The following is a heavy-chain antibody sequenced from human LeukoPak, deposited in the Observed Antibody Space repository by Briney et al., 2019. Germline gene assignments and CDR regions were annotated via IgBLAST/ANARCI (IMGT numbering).Heavy chain of an antibody. CDR1: GGTFSSYA. CDR3: ANGDYGFYYYYGMDV. J-gene: IGHJ6*02. D-gene: IGHD4-17*01. V-gene: IGHV1-69*04. CDR2: IISIVGIA. Sequence: SVKVSCKASGGTFSSYAISWVRQAPGQGLEWMGRIISIVGIANYAQKFQGRVTITADNSTSTAYMELSSLRAEDTAVYYCANGDYGFYYYYGMDVWGQGTTVTVSS.